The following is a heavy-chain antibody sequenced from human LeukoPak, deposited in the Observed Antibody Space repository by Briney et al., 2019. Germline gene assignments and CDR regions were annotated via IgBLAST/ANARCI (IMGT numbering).Heavy chain of an antibody. D-gene: IGHD1-26*01. CDR2: IIPIFGTA. Sequence: GSSVKVSCKASGGTFSSYAISWVRQAPGQGLEWMGGIIPIFGTANYAQKFQGRVTITADESTSTAYMELSSLRSEDTAVYYCARRESYTLFLQHWGQGTLVTVSS. V-gene: IGHV1-69*01. J-gene: IGHJ1*01. CDR1: GGTFSSYA. CDR3: ARRESYTLFLQH.